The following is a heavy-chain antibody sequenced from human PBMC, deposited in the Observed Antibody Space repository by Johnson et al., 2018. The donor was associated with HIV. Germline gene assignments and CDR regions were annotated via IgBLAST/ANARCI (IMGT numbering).Heavy chain of an antibody. J-gene: IGHJ3*02. Sequence: QVQLVESGGGVVQPGTSLRLSCAASGFTFSSYAMHWVRQAPGKGLEWVAVISYDGSDKYYADSVKGRFTISRDSSKNTLYLQMNSLRAEDTAVYYCASLINYNFWSGYSVSDAFDIWGQGTMVTVSS. V-gene: IGHV3-30*04. CDR2: ISYDGSDK. CDR3: ASLINYNFWSGYSVSDAFDI. D-gene: IGHD3-3*01. CDR1: GFTFSSYA.